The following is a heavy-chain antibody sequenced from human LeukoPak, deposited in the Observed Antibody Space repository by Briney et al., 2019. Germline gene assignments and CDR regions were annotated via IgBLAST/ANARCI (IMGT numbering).Heavy chain of an antibody. CDR1: GYTFTSYG. D-gene: IGHD3-3*01. J-gene: IGHJ4*02. CDR3: AKGPPKGEWLLFSTHFDY. CDR2: ISAYNGNT. Sequence: ASVKVSCKASGYTFTSYGISWVRQAPGQGLEWMGWISAYNGNTNYAQKLQGRVTMTTDTSTSTAYMELSSLRSEDTAVYYCAKGPPKGEWLLFSTHFDYWGQGTLVTVSS. V-gene: IGHV1-18*01.